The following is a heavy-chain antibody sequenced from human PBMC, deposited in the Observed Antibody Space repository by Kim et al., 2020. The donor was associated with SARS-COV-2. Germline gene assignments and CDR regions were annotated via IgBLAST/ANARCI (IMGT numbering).Heavy chain of an antibody. Sequence: GGSLRLSCAASGFTFSSYAMSWVRQAPGKGLEWVSGIRGSAGTTYYADSVKGRFTISRDNSKNTLYLQMNSLTAEDTAVYYCAKERDHDGVGEYFFYYWGQRTLVTASS. V-gene: IGHV3-23*01. CDR2: IRGSAGTT. D-gene: IGHD2-21*01. CDR3: AKERDHDGVGEYFFYY. J-gene: IGHJ4*02. CDR1: GFTFSSYA.